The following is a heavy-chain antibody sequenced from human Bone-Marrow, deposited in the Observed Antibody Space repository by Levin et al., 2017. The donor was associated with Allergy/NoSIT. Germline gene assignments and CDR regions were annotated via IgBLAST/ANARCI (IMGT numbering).Heavy chain of an antibody. D-gene: IGHD3-10*01. CDR1: GASITSGGYY. J-gene: IGHJ4*02. CDR3: ARGDFNAGSIGY. V-gene: IGHV4-31*03. CDR2: FYYRGST. Sequence: SETLSLTCTVSGASITSGGYYWIWIRQHPGKGLEWLGYFYYRGSTYYNPSLTGRVDIAVDTSKNQLSLKLTSVTAADTAVYYCARGDFNAGSIGYWGQGTLVTVSS.